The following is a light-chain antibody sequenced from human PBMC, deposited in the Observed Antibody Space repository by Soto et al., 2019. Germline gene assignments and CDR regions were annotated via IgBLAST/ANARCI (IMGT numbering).Light chain of an antibody. CDR1: SRDVGGYNY. CDR2: DVR. V-gene: IGLV2-14*01. Sequence: QSALTQPASVSGSPGQSITISCTGTSRDVGGYNYISWYQQHPGKAPKFIIYDVRNRPSGVSNRFSGSRSGNTASLTISGLQAEDEDDYYCSSYTSSSTVIFGGWTKLTVL. CDR3: SSYTSSSTVI. J-gene: IGLJ2*01.